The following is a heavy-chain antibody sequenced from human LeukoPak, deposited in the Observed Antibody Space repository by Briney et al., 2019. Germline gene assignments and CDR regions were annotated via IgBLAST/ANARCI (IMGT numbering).Heavy chain of an antibody. CDR1: GFSLSTSRMC. Sequence: QTLSLTCTFSGFSLSTSRMCVSWIRQPPGKALEWLARNDWDDDKYYSRSLKTRLTISKDTSKNQVVLTLANMDPVDTATYYCSRMEGYFYMDVWGKGTTVTVSS. CDR2: NDWDDDK. J-gene: IGHJ6*03. V-gene: IGHV2-70*11. CDR3: SRMEGYFYMDV.